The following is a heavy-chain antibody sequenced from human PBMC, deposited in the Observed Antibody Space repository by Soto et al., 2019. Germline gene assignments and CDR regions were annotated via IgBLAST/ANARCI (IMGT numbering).Heavy chain of an antibody. CDR1: GYAFSNYW. CDR2: IDPTDSFT. CDR3: VRQRGDPYPIDY. J-gene: IGHJ4*02. Sequence: GESLKISCEGSGYAFSNYWINWVRQVSGKGLEWMGRIDPTDSFTNYSPSFQGHVTFSVDKSTSTAYVQWSSLKASDTAMYYCVRQRGDPYPIDYWGPRTLGTVPT. D-gene: IGHD2-21*01. V-gene: IGHV5-10-1*01.